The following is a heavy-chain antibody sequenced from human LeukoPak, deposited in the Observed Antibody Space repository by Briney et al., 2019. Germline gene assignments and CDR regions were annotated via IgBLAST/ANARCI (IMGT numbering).Heavy chain of an antibody. CDR3: ARVQGTSGPGIFEY. Sequence: GGSLRLSCAASGFTFSNYWMSWVRQAPGKGLEWVANIKQDGSEKFYVDSVKGRLTISRDNAKNSLYLQMNSLRVEDTAVYYCARVQGTSGPGIFEYWGQGTLVTVSS. D-gene: IGHD2-15*01. J-gene: IGHJ4*02. CDR2: IKQDGSEK. V-gene: IGHV3-7*01. CDR1: GFTFSNYW.